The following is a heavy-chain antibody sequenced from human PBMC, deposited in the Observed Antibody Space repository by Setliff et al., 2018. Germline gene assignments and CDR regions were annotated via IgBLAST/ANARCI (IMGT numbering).Heavy chain of an antibody. CDR2: VGKGGST. CDR1: GGSGSSGSYS. CDR3: SQSFSRREKFLLDY. V-gene: IGHV4-61*01. Sequence: SETLSLTCTVSGGSGSSGSYSWSWIRQSPGKELEWIGSVGKGGSTNYNPSLKSRVTLSIDTSKNQFSLKLSSVTAADTAVYYCSQSFSRREKFLLDYWGQGALVTVSS. J-gene: IGHJ4*02.